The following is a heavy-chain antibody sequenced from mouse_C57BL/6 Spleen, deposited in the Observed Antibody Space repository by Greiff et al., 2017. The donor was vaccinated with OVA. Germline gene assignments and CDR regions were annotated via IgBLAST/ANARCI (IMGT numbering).Heavy chain of an antibody. D-gene: IGHD2-3*01. CDR2: IYPNSGST. V-gene: IGHV1-64*01. CDR1: GYTFTSYW. J-gene: IGHJ2*01. CDR3: AVYSGYPFDY. Sequence: QVQLQQPGAELVKPGASVKLSCKASGYTFTSYWMHWVKQRPGQGLEWIGMIYPNSGSTNYNEKFKSKATLTVDKSSSTAYMQLSSLTSEDSAVYYCAVYSGYPFDYWGQGTTLTVSS.